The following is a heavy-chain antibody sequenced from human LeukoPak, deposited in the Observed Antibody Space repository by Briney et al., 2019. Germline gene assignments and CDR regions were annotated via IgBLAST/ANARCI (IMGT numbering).Heavy chain of an antibody. CDR2: IYHSGST. CDR3: ARVGSSNTIFGVVDDAFDI. J-gene: IGHJ3*02. Sequence: SETLSLTCAVSGGSISSSNWWSWVRQPPGKGLEWIGEIYHSGSTNYNPSLKSRVTISVDKSKNQFSLKLSSVTAADTAVYYCARVGSSNTIFGVVDDAFDIWGQGTMVTVSS. D-gene: IGHD3-3*01. V-gene: IGHV4-4*02. CDR1: GGSISSSNW.